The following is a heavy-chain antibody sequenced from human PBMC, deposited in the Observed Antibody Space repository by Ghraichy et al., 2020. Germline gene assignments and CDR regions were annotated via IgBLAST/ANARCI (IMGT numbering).Heavy chain of an antibody. D-gene: IGHD3-9*01. Sequence: SETLSLTCAVSGNSISSYYWNWMRQPPGKGLEWIGYIYYSGSTSYNVSLKSRVSISVDVSKNQLSLKLTSVTTADTAVYYCARGGGAPQRGNFDLDLWGQGTLVTVSS. CDR1: GNSISSYY. CDR3: ARGGGAPQRGNFDLDL. J-gene: IGHJ5*02. V-gene: IGHV4-59*01. CDR2: IYYSGST.